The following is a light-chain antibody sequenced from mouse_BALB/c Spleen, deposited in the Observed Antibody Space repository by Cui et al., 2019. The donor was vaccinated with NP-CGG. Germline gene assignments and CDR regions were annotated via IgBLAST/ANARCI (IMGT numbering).Light chain of an antibody. CDR2: GTN. V-gene: IGLV1*01. J-gene: IGLJ1*01. Sequence: QAPVTPESVLTTSPGETVTITWRSSTGAVTTSNYANWVQEKPDHLFTGLIGGTNNRAPGVPARFSGSLIGDKAALTITGAQTEDEAIYFCALWYSNHWVFGGGTKLTVL. CDR1: TGAVTTSNY. CDR3: ALWYSNHWV.